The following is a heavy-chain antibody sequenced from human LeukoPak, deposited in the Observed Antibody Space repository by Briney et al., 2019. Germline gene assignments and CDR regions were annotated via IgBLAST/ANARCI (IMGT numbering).Heavy chain of an antibody. CDR3: ARPKGSTVGATHFDY. Sequence: PSETLSLTCTVSGGSISSSSYYWGWIRQPPGKGLEWIGSIYYSGSTYYNPSLKSRVTISVDTSKNQFSLKLSSVTAADTAVYYCARPKGSTVGATHFDYWGQGTLVTVSS. V-gene: IGHV4-39*07. D-gene: IGHD1-26*01. CDR1: GGSISSSSYY. J-gene: IGHJ4*02. CDR2: IYYSGST.